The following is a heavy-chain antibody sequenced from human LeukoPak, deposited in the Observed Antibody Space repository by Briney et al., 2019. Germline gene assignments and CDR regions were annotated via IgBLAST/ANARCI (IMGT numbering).Heavy chain of an antibody. CDR1: GYTFTSYD. J-gene: IGHJ6*03. CDR3: AREIAFGGVSFYYYYMDV. Sequence: AASVKVSCKASGYTFTSYDINWVRQATGQGLEWMGWMNPNSGNTGYAQKFQGRVTMTRNTSISTAYMELSSLRSEDTAVYYCAREIAFGGVSFYYYYMDVWGKGTTVTVSS. V-gene: IGHV1-8*01. CDR2: MNPNSGNT. D-gene: IGHD3-16*01.